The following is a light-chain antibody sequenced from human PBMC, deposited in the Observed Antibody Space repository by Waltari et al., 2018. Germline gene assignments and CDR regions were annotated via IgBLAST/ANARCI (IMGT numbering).Light chain of an antibody. J-gene: IGLJ3*02. CDR1: NSDVGRYNL. Sequence: QSAPTQPASVSGSPGQSITISCTGTNSDVGRYNLVSWYQQHPDKAPQLIIYYVTERPSVVSDRLSGSKSGNTASLTISRLQAEDEADYYCCSYAGSFTWVFGGGTKLTVL. CDR3: CSYAGSFTWV. V-gene: IGLV2-23*02. CDR2: YVT.